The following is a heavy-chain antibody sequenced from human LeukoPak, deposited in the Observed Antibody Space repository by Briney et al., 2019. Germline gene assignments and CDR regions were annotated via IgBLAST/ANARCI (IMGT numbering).Heavy chain of an antibody. CDR2: ISYDGSTE. Sequence: GGSLRLSCAASGISFSRYAMHWVRQAPGKGLEWVAVISYDGSTEYYADSVKGRFTISRDNSKNTLYVQMNSLRVDDTAVYYCVRDGYCGSASCRGWFDPWGQGTLVTVSS. CDR3: VRDGYCGSASCRGWFDP. D-gene: IGHD2-2*03. J-gene: IGHJ5*02. V-gene: IGHV3-30*04. CDR1: GISFSRYA.